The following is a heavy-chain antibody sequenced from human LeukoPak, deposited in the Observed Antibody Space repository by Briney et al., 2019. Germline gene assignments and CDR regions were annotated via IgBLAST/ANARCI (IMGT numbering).Heavy chain of an antibody. CDR1: GFTFSSYW. V-gene: IGHV3-74*01. D-gene: IGHD3-22*01. CDR3: ARGPLYDYYDNSAKLDN. CDR2: INGDGSIT. Sequence: GGSLRLSCAASGFTFSSYWMHWVRQAPGKGLVWVSRINGDGSITSYADSVKGRFTISRDNAKDTLYLQMNSLRAEDTAAYFCARGPLYDYYDNSAKLDNWGQGTLVTVSS. J-gene: IGHJ4*02.